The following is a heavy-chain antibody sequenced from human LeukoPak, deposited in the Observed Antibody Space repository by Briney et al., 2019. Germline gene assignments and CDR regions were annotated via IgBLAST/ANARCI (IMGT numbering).Heavy chain of an antibody. D-gene: IGHD2-15*01. CDR2: IDPGGSTT. J-gene: IGHJ4*02. V-gene: IGHV5-51*01. Sequence: GESLKISCKGSGYSFINYWIGWVRQMPGKGLEWMGIIDPGGSTTSYSQSFQGQVTISADKSISTAYLQWNSLKASDTAMYYCARPVAAKLWADYWGQGTLVTVSS. CDR1: GYSFINYW. CDR3: ARPVAAKLWADY.